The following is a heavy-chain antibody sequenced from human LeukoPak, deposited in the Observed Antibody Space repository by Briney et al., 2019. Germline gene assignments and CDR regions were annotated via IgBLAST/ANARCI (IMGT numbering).Heavy chain of an antibody. CDR1: GYTFTAYY. CDR3: ARDASGYPTEYFQH. D-gene: IGHD3-22*01. CDR2: INPNSGGT. J-gene: IGHJ1*01. V-gene: IGHV1-2*02. Sequence: ASVKDSPKASGYTFTAYYMNWVRQAPRQGLEWIGWINPNSGGTNYAQKFQGRVTITRDTSISTAYMELSRLRSDDTAVYYCARDASGYPTEYFQHWGQGTLVTVSS.